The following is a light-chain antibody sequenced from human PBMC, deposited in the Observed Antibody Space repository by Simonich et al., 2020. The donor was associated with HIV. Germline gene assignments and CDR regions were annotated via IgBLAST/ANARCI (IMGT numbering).Light chain of an antibody. Sequence: DIQMTQSPSSVSASVGDRVTITCRGSKGISSWLAWYQQRPGKAPKILMYAASSLQSGVPSRFSGSGSGTEFTLTISSLQPDDFATYYCQQYNSYPRTFGQGTKLEIK. CDR2: AAS. CDR3: QQYNSYPRT. V-gene: IGKV1D-16*01. J-gene: IGKJ2*01. CDR1: KGISSW.